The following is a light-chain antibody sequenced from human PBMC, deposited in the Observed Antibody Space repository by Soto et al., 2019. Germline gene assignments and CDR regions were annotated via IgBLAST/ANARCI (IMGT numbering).Light chain of an antibody. CDR2: GAS. CDR1: QSVSSSY. J-gene: IGKJ1*01. Sequence: EIVLTQSPGTLSLSPGERATLSCRASQSVSSSYLAWYQQKPGQAPRLLIYGASSRATGIPDRFSGSGPGTDFTLTISRLEPEDFAVYYCQKYGSSPQTFGQGTKVDIK. CDR3: QKYGSSPQT. V-gene: IGKV3-20*01.